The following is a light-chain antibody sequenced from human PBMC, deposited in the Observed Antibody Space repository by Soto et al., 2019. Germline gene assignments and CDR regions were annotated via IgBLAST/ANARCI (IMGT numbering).Light chain of an antibody. J-gene: IGKJ2*01. CDR3: QQSYTTVYT. CDR2: AAS. V-gene: IGKV1-39*01. CDR1: QSIGSH. Sequence: DIQMTQSPSSLSASVVDRVTITCRASQSIGSHLNWFQQKPGKAPNLLIYAASSLHSGVPSRFSGSGSGTDFTLTISSLQPEDVATYFCQQSYTTVYTFGLGTKVDIK.